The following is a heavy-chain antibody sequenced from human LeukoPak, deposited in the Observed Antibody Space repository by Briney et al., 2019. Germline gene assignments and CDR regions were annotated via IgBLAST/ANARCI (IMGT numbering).Heavy chain of an antibody. Sequence: PGGSLRLSCAASGFTISSYWMNWVRQAPGKGLEWVANIKQDGSEKKYVDSVKGRFTISRDNAKNSLYLQMNNLRAEGTALYYCARDSNGFDCWGQGTLVTVSS. V-gene: IGHV3-7*01. CDR1: GFTISSYW. CDR3: ARDSNGFDC. CDR2: IKQDGSEK. D-gene: IGHD2-8*01. J-gene: IGHJ4*02.